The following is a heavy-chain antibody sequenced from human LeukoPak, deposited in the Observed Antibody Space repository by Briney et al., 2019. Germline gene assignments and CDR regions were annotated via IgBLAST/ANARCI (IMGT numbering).Heavy chain of an antibody. Sequence: ASVKVSCKVSGYTLTELSMHWVRQAPGKGLERMGGFDPEDGETIYAQKFQGRVTMTEDTSTDTAYMELSSLRSEDTAVYYCATKALADFWSGYSLGYWGQGTLVTVSS. CDR2: FDPEDGET. D-gene: IGHD3-3*01. CDR3: ATKALADFWSGYSLGY. CDR1: GYTLTELS. J-gene: IGHJ4*02. V-gene: IGHV1-24*01.